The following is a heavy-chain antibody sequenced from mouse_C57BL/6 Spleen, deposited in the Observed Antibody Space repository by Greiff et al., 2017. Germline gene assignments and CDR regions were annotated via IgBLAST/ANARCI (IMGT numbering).Heavy chain of an antibody. CDR2: IWGGGST. V-gene: IGHV2-9*01. CDR3: AEHGTGGCDVGWYFDV. D-gene: IGHD4-1*01. CDR1: GFSLTSYG. Sequence: VQLVESGPGLVAPSPSLSITCTVSGFSLTSYGVDWVRQPPGKGLEWLGVIWGGGSTNYNSALMSRLSISKDNSKSQVILKMNRLQTDDTAMYYGAEHGTGGCDVGWYFDVWGTGTTVTVSS. J-gene: IGHJ1*03.